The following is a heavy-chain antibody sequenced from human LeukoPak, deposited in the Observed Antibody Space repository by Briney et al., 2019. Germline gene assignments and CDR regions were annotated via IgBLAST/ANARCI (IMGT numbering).Heavy chain of an antibody. J-gene: IGHJ3*02. CDR1: GYTFTGYY. D-gene: IGHD6-13*01. CDR2: INPNSGGT. CDR3: ARDLPGYSSAFDI. V-gene: IGHV1-2*02. Sequence: ASVKVSCKASGYTFTGYYMHWVRQAPGQGLEWMGWINPNSGGTNYAQKFQGRVTMTRDTSISTAYMELSMLRSDDTAVYYCARDLPGYSSAFDIWGQGTMVTVSS.